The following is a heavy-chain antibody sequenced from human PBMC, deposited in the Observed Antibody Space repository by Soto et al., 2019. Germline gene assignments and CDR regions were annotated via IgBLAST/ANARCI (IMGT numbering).Heavy chain of an antibody. Sequence: SGPTLVNPTQTLTLTCTFSGFSLTTSGVGVGWIRQPPGKALEWLALIYWDDAKRYSPSLRSRLTITKDTSKNQVVLTMTNMDPVDTATYYCAHRRRYSSSWYAGFDYWGQGTLVTV. CDR2: IYWDDAK. CDR3: AHRRRYSSSWYAGFDY. D-gene: IGHD6-13*01. CDR1: GFSLTTSGVG. V-gene: IGHV2-5*02. J-gene: IGHJ4*02.